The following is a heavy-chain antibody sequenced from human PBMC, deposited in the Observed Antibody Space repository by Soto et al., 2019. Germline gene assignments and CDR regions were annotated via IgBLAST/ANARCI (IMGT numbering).Heavy chain of an antibody. CDR2: VYWDDDK. Sequence: QITLKESGPTLVKPTQTLTLTCTFSGFSLSTSGVGVGWIRQPPGKALEWLALVYWDDDKRYSPSLKNRLTITKDTSKNQVVLTVTNMDPVDTATYYCARGTSPDRWGQGTLVTVSS. J-gene: IGHJ5*02. V-gene: IGHV2-5*02. CDR3: ARGTSPDR. CDR1: GFSLSTSGVG.